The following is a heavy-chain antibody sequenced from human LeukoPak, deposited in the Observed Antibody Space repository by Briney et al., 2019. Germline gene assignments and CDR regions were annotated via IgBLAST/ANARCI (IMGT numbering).Heavy chain of an antibody. CDR1: RFTFSSYW. V-gene: IGHV3-74*01. D-gene: IGHD1-1*01. CDR2: VNTDESGT. CDR3: ARGNAHALDI. Sequence: GGSLRLSCAASRFTFSSYWMHWVRQAPGKGLVWVSRVNTDESGTSYADSVKGRFTISRDNAKNTLYLQMNSLRAEDTAVYYCARGNAHALDIWGQGTMVTVSS. J-gene: IGHJ3*02.